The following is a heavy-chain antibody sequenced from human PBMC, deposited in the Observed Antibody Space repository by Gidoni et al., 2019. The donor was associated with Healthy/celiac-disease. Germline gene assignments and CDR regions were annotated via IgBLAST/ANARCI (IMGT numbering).Heavy chain of an antibody. CDR3: ATWMVRGPFDI. V-gene: IGHV1-69*01. D-gene: IGHD3-10*01. Sequence: QVQLVQSGAEVKKPGSSVKVSCKASGGTFSSYAISWVRQAPGQGFEWMGGIIPIFGTATYAQKFQGRVTITADESTSTAYMELSSLRYEDTAVYYCATWMVRGPFDIWGQGTMVTVSS. CDR2: IIPIFGTA. CDR1: GGTFSSYA. J-gene: IGHJ3*02.